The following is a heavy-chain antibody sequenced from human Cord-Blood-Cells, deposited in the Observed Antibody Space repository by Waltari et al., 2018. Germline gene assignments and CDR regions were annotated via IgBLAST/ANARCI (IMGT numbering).Heavy chain of an antibody. D-gene: IGHD2-15*01. Sequence: QLQLQESGPGLVKPSETLTLTCPVSGGSISSSSYHWGWIRQPPGKGLEWIGSIYDSGGTYYNPSLKSRVTISVDTSKNQFSLKLSSVTAADTAVYYCARHVVVVAASDYWGQGTLVTVSS. J-gene: IGHJ4*02. CDR2: IYDSGGT. CDR3: ARHVVVVAASDY. CDR1: GGSISSSSYH. V-gene: IGHV4-39*01.